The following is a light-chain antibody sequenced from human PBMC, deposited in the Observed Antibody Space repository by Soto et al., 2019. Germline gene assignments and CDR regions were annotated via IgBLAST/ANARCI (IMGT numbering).Light chain of an antibody. V-gene: IGLV2-14*01. J-gene: IGLJ1*01. Sequence: QSALTQPASVSGSPGQSITISCTGTSSDVGGYNYVSWYQQHPGKAPKLMIYEVSNRPSGVSNRFSGSKSGNTASLTIAGLQAEDDADYYCSSYTSRSPLVFGTGTKVTVL. CDR1: SSDVGGYNY. CDR2: EVS. CDR3: SSYTSRSPLV.